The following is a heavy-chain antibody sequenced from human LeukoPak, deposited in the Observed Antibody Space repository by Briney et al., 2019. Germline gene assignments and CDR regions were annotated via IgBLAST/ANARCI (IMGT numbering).Heavy chain of an antibody. J-gene: IGHJ5*02. V-gene: IGHV4-4*07. CDR3: ARDNNVWESYRKFDP. CDR2: IYTSGST. D-gene: IGHD3-16*02. Sequence: NPSETLSLTCTVSGGSIISYYWSWIRQPAGQGLEWIGRIYTSGSTNYNPSLRSRVTMSVDTSKNQFSLNLSSVTAADTAVFYCARDNNVWESYRKFDPWGQGTLVTVSS. CDR1: GGSIISYY.